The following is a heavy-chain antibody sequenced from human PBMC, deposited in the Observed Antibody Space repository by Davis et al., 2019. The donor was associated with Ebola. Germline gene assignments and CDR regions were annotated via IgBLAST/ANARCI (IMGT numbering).Heavy chain of an antibody. V-gene: IGHV4-38-2*01. CDR1: GYSISSGYY. J-gene: IGHJ4*02. CDR3: ARAVRSWYQEIIDY. D-gene: IGHD6-13*01. Sequence: PSETLSLTCAVSGYSISSGYYWSWIREPPGKGLEWIGEINHSGSTNYNPSLKSRVTISVDTSKNQFSLKLSSVTAADTAVYYCARAVRSWYQEIIDYWGQGTLVTVSS. CDR2: INHSGST.